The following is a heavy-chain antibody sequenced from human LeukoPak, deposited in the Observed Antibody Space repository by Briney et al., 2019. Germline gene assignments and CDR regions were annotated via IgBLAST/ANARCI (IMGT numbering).Heavy chain of an antibody. Sequence: GGSLRLSCAASGFTLSNAWMNWVRQAPGKGLEWVSSISSSSSYIYYADSVKGRFTISRDNAKNSLYLQMNSLRAEDTAVYYCASFEYSPRHYWGQGTLVTVSS. CDR2: ISSSSSYI. CDR3: ASFEYSPRHY. V-gene: IGHV3-21*01. J-gene: IGHJ4*02. CDR1: GFTLSNAW. D-gene: IGHD5-18*01.